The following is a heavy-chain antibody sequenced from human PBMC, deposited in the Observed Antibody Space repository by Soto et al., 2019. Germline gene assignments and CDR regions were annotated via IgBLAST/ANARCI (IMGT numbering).Heavy chain of an antibody. CDR1: GGSISSYY. CDR2: IYYSGST. J-gene: IGHJ4*02. V-gene: IGHV4-59*08. D-gene: IGHD5-12*01. CDR3: ARHEYSGYFDY. Sequence: TLSLTCTVSGGSISSYYWSWIRQPPGKGLEWIGYIYYSGSTNYNPSLKSRVTISVDTSKNQFSLKLSSVTAADTAVYYCARHEYSGYFDYWGQGTLVTVSS.